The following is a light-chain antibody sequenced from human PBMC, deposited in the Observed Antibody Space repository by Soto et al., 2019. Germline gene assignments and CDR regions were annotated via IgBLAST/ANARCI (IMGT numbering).Light chain of an antibody. CDR3: QPRTNWPLT. CDR2: DAS. Sequence: EIVLTQSPATLSLSPGERATLSCRASQSVSSYLGWYQQKPGQAPRLLIYDASNRATGIPARFSGSGSGTDFPLTISSLKPEDFSIYYCQPRTNWPLTFGGGTKVEIK. V-gene: IGKV3-11*01. CDR1: QSVSSY. J-gene: IGKJ4*01.